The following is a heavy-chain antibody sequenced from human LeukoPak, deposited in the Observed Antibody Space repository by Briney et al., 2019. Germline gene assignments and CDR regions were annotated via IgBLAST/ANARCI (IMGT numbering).Heavy chain of an antibody. J-gene: IGHJ4*02. V-gene: IGHV3-30*04. D-gene: IGHD2-2*01. Sequence: HPGRSLRLSCAASGFTFSSYAMHWVRQAPGQGLDRVAVISYDGSNIYYADSVKGRFNISRDNSKNTLYLQMNSLRDADTAVYYCARDRVRSVVVPAAPQDYWGQGTLVTVSS. CDR1: GFTFSSYA. CDR3: ARDRVRSVVVPAAPQDY. CDR2: ISYDGSNI.